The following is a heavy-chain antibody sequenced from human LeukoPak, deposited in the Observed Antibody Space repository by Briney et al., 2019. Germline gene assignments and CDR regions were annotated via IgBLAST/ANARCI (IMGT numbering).Heavy chain of an antibody. CDR1: GFTFSTSH. D-gene: IGHD2/OR15-2a*01. CDR2: IHAGSSDP. CDR3: AKGGNHFNPFDN. V-gene: IGHV3-23*01. Sequence: GGSLRLSCAVSGFTFSTSHMGWVGQAPGQGLEGGARIHAGSSDPVCADSVQGRGTISRDNSKNVLSLQLNNLRAEDTAIYYCAKGGNHFNPFDNWGQGTLVTVSS. J-gene: IGHJ4*02.